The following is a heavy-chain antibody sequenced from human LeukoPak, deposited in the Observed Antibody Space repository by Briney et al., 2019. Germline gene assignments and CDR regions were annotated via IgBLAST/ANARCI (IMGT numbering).Heavy chain of an antibody. Sequence: ASVKVSCKASGGTFSSYAISWVRQAPGQGLEWMGGIIPIFGTANYAQKFQGRVTITADESTSTAYMELSSLRSEDTAVYYCAREGGIAAAGIFDYWGQGTLVTVSS. CDR3: AREGGIAAAGIFDY. CDR2: IIPIFGTA. D-gene: IGHD6-13*01. J-gene: IGHJ4*02. V-gene: IGHV1-69*01. CDR1: GGTFSSYA.